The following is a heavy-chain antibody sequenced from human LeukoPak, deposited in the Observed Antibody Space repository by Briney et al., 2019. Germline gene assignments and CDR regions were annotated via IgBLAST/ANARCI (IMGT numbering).Heavy chain of an antibody. Sequence: PSETLSLTCAVYGGSFSGYYWSWIRQPPGKGLEWIGEINHSGSTNYNPSLKSRVTIPVDTSKNQFSLKLSSVTAADTAICYCATPQLGESRATVDYWGQGTLVTVSS. CDR3: ATPQLGESRATVDY. V-gene: IGHV4-34*01. J-gene: IGHJ4*02. CDR1: GGSFSGYY. CDR2: INHSGST. D-gene: IGHD1-1*01.